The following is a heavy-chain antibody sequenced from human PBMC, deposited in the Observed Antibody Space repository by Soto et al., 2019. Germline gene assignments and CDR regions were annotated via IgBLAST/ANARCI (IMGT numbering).Heavy chain of an antibody. CDR1: GFTFSSYA. J-gene: IGHJ4*02. CDR3: ARPGRRSSWFPFDY. D-gene: IGHD6-13*01. Sequence: EVQLLESGGGLVQPGGSLRLSCAASGFTFSSYAMNWVRQAPGKGLEWVSAISGSGGSTYYADSVKGRFTISRDNSKNTVVLQMNCRRAGDTAIYYCARPGRRSSWFPFDYWGQGTLVTVSS. CDR2: ISGSGGST. V-gene: IGHV3-23*01.